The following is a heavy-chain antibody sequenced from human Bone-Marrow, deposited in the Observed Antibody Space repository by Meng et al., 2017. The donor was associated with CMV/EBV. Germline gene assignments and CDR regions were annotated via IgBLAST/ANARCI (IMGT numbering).Heavy chain of an antibody. V-gene: IGHV1-2*02. CDR1: GYTFTGYY. Sequence: ASVKVSCKASGYTFTGYYMQWVRQAPGQGLEWMGWINPNSGGTNYAQKFQGRVTMTRDTSISTAYMELSRLTYDDTSVYYCARDKLYPDAFDLWGQGTVVTVSS. J-gene: IGHJ3*01. CDR3: ARDKLYPDAFDL. CDR2: INPNSGGT.